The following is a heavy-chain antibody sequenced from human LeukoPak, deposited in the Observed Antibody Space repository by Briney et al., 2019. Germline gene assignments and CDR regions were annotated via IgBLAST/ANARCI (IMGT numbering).Heavy chain of an antibody. CDR2: IRYDGSNK. D-gene: IGHD6-13*01. CDR1: GFTFSSYG. CDR3: AKDEAAAGVDFNY. J-gene: IGHJ4*02. Sequence: GGSLRLSCAASGFTFSSYGMHWVRQAPGKGLEWVAFIRYDGSNKYYADSVKGRFTIFRDNSKNTLYLQINSLRAEDTAVYYCAKDEAAAGVDFNYWGQGTLVTVYS. V-gene: IGHV3-30*02.